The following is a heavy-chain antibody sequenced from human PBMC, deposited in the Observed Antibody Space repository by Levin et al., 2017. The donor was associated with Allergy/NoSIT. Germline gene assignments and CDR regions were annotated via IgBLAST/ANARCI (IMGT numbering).Heavy chain of an antibody. J-gene: IGHJ6*02. V-gene: IGHV3-11*01. CDR3: ARDSYGSGSYYYYYYGMDV. Sequence: GESLKISCAASGFTFSDYYMSWIRQAPGKGLEWVSYISSSGSTIYYADSVKGRFTISRDNAKNSLYLQMNSLRAEDTAVYYCARDSYGSGSYYYYYYGMDVWGQGTTVTVSS. CDR1: GFTFSDYY. D-gene: IGHD3-10*01. CDR2: ISSSGSTI.